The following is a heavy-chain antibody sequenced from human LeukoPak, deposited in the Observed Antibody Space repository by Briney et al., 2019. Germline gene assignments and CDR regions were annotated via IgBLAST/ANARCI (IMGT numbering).Heavy chain of an antibody. V-gene: IGHV3-74*01. J-gene: IGHJ4*02. CDR2: IRSDGSDT. CDR1: GFTFSDTW. Sequence: GGSLRLSCAASGFTFSDTWMHWVRQAPGEGLVWVSRIRSDGSDTRYAESVKGRFTISRDNAKNTLYLQMNSLRAEDTAVYYCARDAYYTAMAQVDYWGQGTLVTVSS. CDR3: ARDAYYTAMAQVDY. D-gene: IGHD5-18*01.